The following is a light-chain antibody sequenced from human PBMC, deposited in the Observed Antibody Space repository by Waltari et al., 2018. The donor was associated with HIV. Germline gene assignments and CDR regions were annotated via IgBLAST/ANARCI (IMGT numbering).Light chain of an antibody. CDR3: QQAYDFPPT. Sequence: DIQMTQFPSFVSASVGDKVHITCRASQDVATWLAWTQQRPGEAPRLLIYAASRLHDGVPSRFSGDGSDREFTLTIGSLQPEDFATYYCQQAYDFPPTFGQGTKVE. J-gene: IGKJ1*01. CDR2: AAS. CDR1: QDVATW. V-gene: IGKV1-12*01.